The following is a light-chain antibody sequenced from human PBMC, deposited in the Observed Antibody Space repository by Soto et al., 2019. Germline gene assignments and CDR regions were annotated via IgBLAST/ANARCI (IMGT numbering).Light chain of an antibody. CDR1: QSVSSY. J-gene: IGKJ5*01. Sequence: EIVLTLSSATLSLSPGERATLSCRASQSVSSYLAWYQQKPGQAPRLLIYDASNRATGIPARFSGSGSGTEFTLTISILEPEDFAVYYCQQRSNWPPINVGQGTRLEIK. CDR2: DAS. CDR3: QQRSNWPPIN. V-gene: IGKV3-11*01.